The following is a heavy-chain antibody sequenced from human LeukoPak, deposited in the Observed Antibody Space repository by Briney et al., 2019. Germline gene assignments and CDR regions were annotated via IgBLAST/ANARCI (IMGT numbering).Heavy chain of an antibody. CDR1: GYIFTSYG. CDR2: ISVYNGNT. D-gene: IGHD3-22*01. J-gene: IGHJ5*02. V-gene: IGHV1-18*01. CDR3: AXXINGYXYDSHGYYPTDL. Sequence: ASVKVSCKASGYIFTSYGISWVRQAPGQGLEWMGWISVYNGNTNHPQRLQGRVTMTTDTSTTTAYMELRSLRSDDTAVYYCAXXINGYXYDSHGYYPTDLWGQGTLVTVSS.